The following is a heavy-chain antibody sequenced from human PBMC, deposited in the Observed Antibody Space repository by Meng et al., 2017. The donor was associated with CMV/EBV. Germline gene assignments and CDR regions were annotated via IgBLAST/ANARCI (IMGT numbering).Heavy chain of an antibody. J-gene: IGHJ3*02. CDR3: ARKIVDDAFDI. Sequence: GESLKISCAASGFTVSSKYMSWVRQAPGKGLEWVSVIYSGGSTYYADSVKGRFTISRDNSKNTLYRQMNSLRAEDTDVYYCARKIVDDAFDIWGQGTMVTVSS. CDR2: IYSGGST. V-gene: IGHV3-66*02. CDR1: GFTVSSKY. D-gene: IGHD2/OR15-2a*01.